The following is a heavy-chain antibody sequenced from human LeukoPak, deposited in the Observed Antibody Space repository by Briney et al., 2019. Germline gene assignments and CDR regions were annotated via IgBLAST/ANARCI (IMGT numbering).Heavy chain of an antibody. CDR3: ARTYGSGSYYYYYYMDV. V-gene: IGHV3-21*01. D-gene: IGHD3-10*01. Sequence: GGSLRLSCAASGFTFSSYSMNWVRQAPGKGLEWASSISSSSSYIYYADSVKGRFTISRDNAKNSLYLQMNSLRAEDTAVYYCARTYGSGSYYYYYYMDVWGKGTTVTVSS. CDR2: ISSSSSYI. J-gene: IGHJ6*03. CDR1: GFTFSSYS.